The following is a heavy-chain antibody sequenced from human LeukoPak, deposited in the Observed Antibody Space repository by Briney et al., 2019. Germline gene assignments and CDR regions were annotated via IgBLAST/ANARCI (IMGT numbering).Heavy chain of an antibody. D-gene: IGHD2-21*02. CDR2: ISDDGTTT. CDR1: GFTFSYYG. J-gene: IGHJ4*02. CDR3: ARDGFLGPVTAYLDY. Sequence: PGGSLRLSCEASGFTFSYYGIHWVRQAPDKGLEWWAVISDDGTTTFYADSVKGRIAISRDNARNTLYLQLNRLRAEDTAVYYCARDGFLGPVTAYLDYWGQGTPVTVSS. V-gene: IGHV3-33*08.